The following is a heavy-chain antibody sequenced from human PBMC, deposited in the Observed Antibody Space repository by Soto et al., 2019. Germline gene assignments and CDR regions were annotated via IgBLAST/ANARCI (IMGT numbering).Heavy chain of an antibody. CDR2: INHSGST. D-gene: IGHD3-10*01. CDR1: GGSFSGYY. Sequence: PSETLSLTCAVYGGSFSGYYWSWIRQPPGKGLEWIGEINHSGSTNYNPSLKSRVTISVDTSKNQYSLKLSSVTAADTAVYYCARFRITMVRGVANWLDPWGQGTLVTVSS. V-gene: IGHV4-34*01. CDR3: ARFRITMVRGVANWLDP. J-gene: IGHJ5*02.